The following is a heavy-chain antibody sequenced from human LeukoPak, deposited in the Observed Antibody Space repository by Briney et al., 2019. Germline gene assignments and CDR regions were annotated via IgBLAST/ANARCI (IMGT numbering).Heavy chain of an antibody. D-gene: IGHD2-2*01. Sequence: GGSLRLSCAPSGFTFSNYAMNWVRQVPGKGLEWVSGISGSGGSTYYAHSVKGHFTISRDNSKNTLYLQMNSLRAEDTAVYYCAKASLYCSTISCYPDYWGQGTLVTVSS. J-gene: IGHJ4*02. CDR3: AKASLYCSTISCYPDY. V-gene: IGHV3-23*01. CDR1: GFTFSNYA. CDR2: ISGSGGST.